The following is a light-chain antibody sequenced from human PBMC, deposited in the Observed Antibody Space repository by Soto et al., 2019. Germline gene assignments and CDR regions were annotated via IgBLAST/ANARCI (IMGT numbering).Light chain of an antibody. CDR1: QGLVNW. V-gene: IGKV1-12*01. Sequence: DIQVTQSPSSVSASVGDRVTITCRASQGLVNWLAWYQQKPGKAPKLLIYAASSFQSGVPSRLSGSGSGTDFTLTFSSLQPEDFATYYCQQTSTFPLTFGGGTKVEIK. CDR3: QQTSTFPLT. CDR2: AAS. J-gene: IGKJ4*02.